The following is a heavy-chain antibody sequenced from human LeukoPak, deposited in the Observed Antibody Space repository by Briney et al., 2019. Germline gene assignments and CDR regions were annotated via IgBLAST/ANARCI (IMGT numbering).Heavy chain of an antibody. J-gene: IGHJ3*02. Sequence: PSETLSLTCTVSGGSISSYYWSWIRQPPGKGLEWIGYIYYSGSTNYNPSLKSRVTISVDTSKNQFSLKLSSVTAADTAVYYCARERGRMVRGVIPHIDIWGQGTMVTVSS. CDR2: IYYSGST. D-gene: IGHD3-10*01. V-gene: IGHV4-59*01. CDR3: ARERGRMVRGVIPHIDI. CDR1: GGSISSYY.